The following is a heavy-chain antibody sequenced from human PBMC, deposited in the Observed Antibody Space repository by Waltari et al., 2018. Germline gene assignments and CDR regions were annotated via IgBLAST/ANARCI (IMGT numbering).Heavy chain of an antibody. CDR2: VSGSTLKT. J-gene: IGHJ4*02. CDR1: GFACSSYT. V-gene: IGHV3-23*01. D-gene: IGHD6-6*01. Sequence: EVQLLQSGGGLDQPGGSLRLSCTASGFACSSYTMTWVRQAPAKGLGGVSAVSGSTLKTYDAESGQGRLTISRDNSKNTVDLQMDGLRVEDSSMYYCATSLGISRSDIAATGPDYWGRGSLVTVSS. CDR3: ATSLGISRSDIAATGPDY.